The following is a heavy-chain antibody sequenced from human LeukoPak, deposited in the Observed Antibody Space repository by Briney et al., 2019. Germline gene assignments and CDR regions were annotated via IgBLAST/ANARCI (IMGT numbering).Heavy chain of an antibody. CDR3: ARTATRYYYYGMDV. V-gene: IGHV4-59*01. Sequence: SETLSLTCTVSGGSISSYYWSWIRQPPGKGLEWIGYIYYSGSTNYNPSLKSRVTISVDTSKNQFSLKLSSVTAADTAVYYCARTATRYYYYGMDVWGQGTTVTVSS. J-gene: IGHJ6*02. CDR1: GGSISSYY. D-gene: IGHD2-15*01. CDR2: IYYSGST.